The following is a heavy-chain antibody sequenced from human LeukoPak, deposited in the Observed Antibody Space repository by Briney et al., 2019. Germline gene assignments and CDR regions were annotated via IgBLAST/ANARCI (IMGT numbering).Heavy chain of an antibody. V-gene: IGHV1-24*01. CDR2: FDPEDGET. CDR1: GYTLTELS. CDR3: ATDPKVVPAAIGKAY. J-gene: IGHJ4*02. Sequence: ASVKVSCKVSGYTLTELSMHWVRQAPGKGLEWMGGFDPEDGETIYPQKFQGRVTMTEDTSTDTAYMELRGLRSEDTAVYYCATDPKVVPAAIGKAYWGQGTLVTVSP. D-gene: IGHD2-2*01.